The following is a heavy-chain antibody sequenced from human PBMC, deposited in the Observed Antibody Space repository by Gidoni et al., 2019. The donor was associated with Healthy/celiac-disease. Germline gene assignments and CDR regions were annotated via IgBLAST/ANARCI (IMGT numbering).Heavy chain of an antibody. CDR1: GFTFSSYA. Sequence: QVQLVESGGGVVQPGRSLRLSCAASGFTFSSYAMHWVRQAPGKGLEWVAVISYDGSNKYYADSVKGRFTISRDNSKNTLYLQMNSLRAEDTAVYYCARAGGIRITMFPGDLWGRGTLVTVSS. V-gene: IGHV3-30-3*01. D-gene: IGHD3-10*02. J-gene: IGHJ2*01. CDR3: ARAGGIRITMFPGDL. CDR2: ISYDGSNK.